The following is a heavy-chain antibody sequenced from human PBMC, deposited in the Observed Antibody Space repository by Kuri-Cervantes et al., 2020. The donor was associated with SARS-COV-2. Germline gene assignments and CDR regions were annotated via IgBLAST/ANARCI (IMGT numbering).Heavy chain of an antibody. Sequence: GGSLRLSCVPSGFTFSGYDMHWVRQAPGKGLEWVAFIRYDGSDKYYADSVKGRFTISRDNSKNTLYLQMNSLRAEDTAVYYCARVMMYGGFLGRPLAYWGQGTLVTVSS. J-gene: IGHJ4*02. CDR1: GFTFSGYD. CDR3: ARVMMYGGFLGRPLAY. CDR2: IRYDGSDK. D-gene: IGHD2-8*01. V-gene: IGHV3-30*02.